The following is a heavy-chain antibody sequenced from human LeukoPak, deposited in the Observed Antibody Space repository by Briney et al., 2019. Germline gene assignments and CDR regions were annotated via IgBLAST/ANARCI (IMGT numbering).Heavy chain of an antibody. CDR2: INHSGST. CDR1: GGSFSGYY. Sequence: SETLSLTCAVYGGSFSGYYWSWLRQPPGKGLEWIGEINHSGSTNYNPSLKSRVTISVDTSKNQFSLKLSSVTAADTAVYYCARDSIYYYYGMDVWGQGTTVTVSS. V-gene: IGHV4-34*01. CDR3: ARDSIYYYYGMDV. J-gene: IGHJ6*02.